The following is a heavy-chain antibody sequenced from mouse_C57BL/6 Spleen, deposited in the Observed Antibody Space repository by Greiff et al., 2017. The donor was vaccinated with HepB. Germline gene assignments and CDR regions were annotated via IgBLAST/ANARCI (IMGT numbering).Heavy chain of an antibody. D-gene: IGHD2-1*01. CDR1: GYTFTDYE. V-gene: IGHV1-15*01. Sequence: QVQLQQSGAELVRPGASVTLSCKASGYTFTDYEMHWVKQTPVHGLEWIGAIDPETGGTAYNQKFKGKAILTADKSSSTAYMELRSLTSEDSAVYYCTKIYYGNYAAYWGQGTLVTVSA. J-gene: IGHJ3*01. CDR3: TKIYYGNYAAY. CDR2: IDPETGGT.